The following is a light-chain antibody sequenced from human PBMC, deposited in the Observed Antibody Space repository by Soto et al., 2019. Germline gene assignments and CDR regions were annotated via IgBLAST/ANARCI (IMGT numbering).Light chain of an antibody. Sequence: QSVLTQPPSASGSPGQSVTISCTGTSNDVGGYNYVSWYQQHPGKAPKLMIHEVSKRPSGVPDRFSGSKSGNTAPLTVSGLLTEDEADYYCSSYGGANTVVFGGGTKLTVL. CDR3: SSYGGANTVV. CDR2: EVS. V-gene: IGLV2-8*01. J-gene: IGLJ2*01. CDR1: SNDVGGYNY.